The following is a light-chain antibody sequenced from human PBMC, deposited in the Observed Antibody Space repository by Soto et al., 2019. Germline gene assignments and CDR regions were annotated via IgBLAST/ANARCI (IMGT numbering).Light chain of an antibody. CDR2: KVS. Sequence: DVVMTQSPLSLPVTLGQPASISCRSSQSLETSDGDTYLNWFHQRPGQSPRRLIYKVSKRDSGVPDRFSGSGSGTDFTLKITRVEAEDVGGYYCMQTTHWPRTFGQGTKVDIK. J-gene: IGKJ1*01. V-gene: IGKV2-30*01. CDR1: QSLETSDGDTY. CDR3: MQTTHWPRT.